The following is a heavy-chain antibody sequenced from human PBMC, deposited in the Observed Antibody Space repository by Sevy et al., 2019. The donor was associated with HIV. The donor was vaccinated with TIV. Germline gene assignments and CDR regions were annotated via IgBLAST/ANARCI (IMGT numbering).Heavy chain of an antibody. D-gene: IGHD6-13*01. J-gene: IGHJ6*02. V-gene: IGHV3-74*01. Sequence: GGSLRLSCAASGFTFSSYWMHWVRQAPGKGLVWVSRINSDGSSTSYADSVKGRFTISRDNAKNTLYLQMNSLRAEDTAVYYCAREKEIAAASYYYYGMDVWGQGTTVTVSS. CDR1: GFTFSSYW. CDR3: AREKEIAAASYYYYGMDV. CDR2: INSDGSST.